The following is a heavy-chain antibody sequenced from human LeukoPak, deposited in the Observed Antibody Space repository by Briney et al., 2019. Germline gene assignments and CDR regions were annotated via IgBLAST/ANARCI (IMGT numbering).Heavy chain of an antibody. CDR1: GFTFSNYA. CDR2: FSGSGGST. D-gene: IGHD4-23*01. Sequence: GGSLRLSCAASGFTFSNYAMSWVRQAPGKGLEWVSAFSGSGGSTYYADSVKGRFTISRDNSKNTLYLQMNNLRAEDTAVYYCAKDLLRWSFDYWGQGSLVTVSS. CDR3: AKDLLRWSFDY. V-gene: IGHV3-23*01. J-gene: IGHJ4*02.